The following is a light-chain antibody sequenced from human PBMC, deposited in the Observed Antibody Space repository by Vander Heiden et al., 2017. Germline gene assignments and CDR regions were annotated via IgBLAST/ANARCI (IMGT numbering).Light chain of an antibody. CDR1: QSVSSSY. V-gene: IGKV3-20*01. CDR2: GAS. CDR3: QQYGSSPLT. Sequence: ELVLTQSPGTLSLSPAEIATLSCRASQSVSSSYLAWYQQKPGQAPRLLIYGASSRATGIPDRFSGSGSGTDFTLTISRLEPEDFAGYYCQQYGSSPLTFGGGTKVEIK. J-gene: IGKJ4*01.